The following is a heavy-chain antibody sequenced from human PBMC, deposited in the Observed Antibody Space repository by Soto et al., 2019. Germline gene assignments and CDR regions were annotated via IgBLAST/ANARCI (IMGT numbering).Heavy chain of an antibody. CDR3: ARVGIVVAYYYYGMDV. CDR2: ISAYNGNT. J-gene: IGHJ6*02. D-gene: IGHD2-21*01. V-gene: IGHV1-18*01. Sequence: QVQLVQSGAEVKKPGASVKVSCKASGYTFTSYGISWVRQAPGQGLEWMGWISAYNGNTNYAQKLQGRVTMTTDTSTSTADMELRSLRSDDTALYYCARVGIVVAYYYYGMDVWGQGTTVTVSS. CDR1: GYTFTSYG.